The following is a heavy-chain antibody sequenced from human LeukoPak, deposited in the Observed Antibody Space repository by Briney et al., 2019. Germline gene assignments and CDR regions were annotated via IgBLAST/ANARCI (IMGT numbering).Heavy chain of an antibody. Sequence: PGGSLGLSCAVSGFTFTNFAMMWVRQAPGKGLQWVSSITGDGATYYADSVRGRFMLSRDTPKNTLYLQMNSLTAEDTALYYCAKGAAAGLVDWFDPWGQGTLVTVSS. J-gene: IGHJ5*02. V-gene: IGHV3-23*01. CDR1: GFTFTNFA. D-gene: IGHD6-25*01. CDR3: AKGAAAGLVDWFDP. CDR2: ITGDGAT.